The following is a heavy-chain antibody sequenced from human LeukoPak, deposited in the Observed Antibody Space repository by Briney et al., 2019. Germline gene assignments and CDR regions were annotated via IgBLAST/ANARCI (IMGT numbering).Heavy chain of an antibody. J-gene: IGHJ6*02. CDR1: GYTFTSYA. V-gene: IGHV1-3*01. CDR3: AKQLARYYYYGMDV. D-gene: IGHD6-13*01. CDR2: INAGNGNT. Sequence: ASVKVSCKASGYTFTSYAMHWVRQAPGQRLEWVGWINAGNGNTKYSQKFQGRVTITRDTSASTAYMELSSLRSDDTAVYYCAKQLARYYYYGMDVWGQGTTVTVSS.